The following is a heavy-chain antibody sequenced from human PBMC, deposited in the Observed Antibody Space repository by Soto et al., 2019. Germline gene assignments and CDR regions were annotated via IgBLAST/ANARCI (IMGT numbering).Heavy chain of an antibody. Sequence: EVQLVESGGGLIQPGGSLRLSCAASGFTVSSNDMSWVRQAPGKGLEWISVIYSGGVTSYADSVKGRFTISRDNSKNTLYLSMSSLRAEDKAVYYCARDGGYYFDCWGQGTLVTVSS. CDR1: GFTVSSND. V-gene: IGHV3-53*01. J-gene: IGHJ4*02. CDR2: IYSGGVT. CDR3: ARDGGYYFDC. D-gene: IGHD3-16*01.